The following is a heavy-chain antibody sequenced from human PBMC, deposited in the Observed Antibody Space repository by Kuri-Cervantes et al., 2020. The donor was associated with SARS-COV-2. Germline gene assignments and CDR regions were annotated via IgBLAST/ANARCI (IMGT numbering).Heavy chain of an antibody. J-gene: IGHJ1*01. Sequence: LRLSCEVSGGSISSGGYSWAWIRQPPGKGLEWIGYIYQSGGTYYNPSLKSRVIISVDRSKNQFSLKLESVTAADTAVYYCGRGGDDDYSSGYSQYVQHWGQGTQVTVSS. CDR2: IYQSGGT. V-gene: IGHV4-30-2*01. CDR1: GGSISSGGYS. D-gene: IGHD3-3*01. CDR3: GRGGDDDYSSGYSQYVQH.